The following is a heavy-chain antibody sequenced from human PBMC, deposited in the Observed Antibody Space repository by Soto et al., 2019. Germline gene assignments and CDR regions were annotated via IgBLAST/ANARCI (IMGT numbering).Heavy chain of an antibody. V-gene: IGHV4-39*01. CDR3: ARHRGDYGDYIGFMDV. D-gene: IGHD4-17*01. Sequence: PSETLSLTCTVSGGSISSTSYYWGWIRQPPGKGLEWIGTIYYSGSTYYNPSLKSRVTISVDTSKNQFSLNLSSVTAADTAVYYCARHRGDYGDYIGFMDVWGKGTTVTVSS. J-gene: IGHJ6*03. CDR1: GGSISSTSYY. CDR2: IYYSGST.